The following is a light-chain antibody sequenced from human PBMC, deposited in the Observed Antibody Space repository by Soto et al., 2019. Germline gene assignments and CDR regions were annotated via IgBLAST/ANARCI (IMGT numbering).Light chain of an antibody. J-gene: IGKJ2*03. V-gene: IGKV3-20*01. CDR2: GAS. CDR1: QSVSRSL. Sequence: EIVLTQSPGTLSLSPGERATLSCRASQSVSRSLLAWYQQKPGQAPRLLIYGASTRATGIADRFSGSGSGTDSTLTISRLEPEDFAVYYCQQYGNPPPYSFGQGTKLEIK. CDR3: QQYGNPPPYS.